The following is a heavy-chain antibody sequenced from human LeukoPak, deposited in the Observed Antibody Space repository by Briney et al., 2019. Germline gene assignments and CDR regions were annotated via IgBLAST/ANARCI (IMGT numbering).Heavy chain of an antibody. CDR1: GFTFSSYG. Sequence: GRSLRLSCAASGFTFSSYGMHWVRQASGKGLEWVAVIWYDGSNKYYADSVKGRFTISRDNSKYTLYLQMNSLRAEDTAVYYCAREYSSSGYYYGMDVWGQGTTVTVSS. J-gene: IGHJ6*02. CDR3: AREYSSSGYYYGMDV. D-gene: IGHD6-6*01. CDR2: IWYDGSNK. V-gene: IGHV3-33*01.